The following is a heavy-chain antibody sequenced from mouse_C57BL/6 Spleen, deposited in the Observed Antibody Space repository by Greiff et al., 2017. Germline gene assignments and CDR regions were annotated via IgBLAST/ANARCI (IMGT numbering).Heavy chain of an antibody. J-gene: IGHJ4*01. D-gene: IGHD3-2*02. CDR2: INPSSGYT. Sequence: VQLQESGAELAKPGASVKLSCKASGYTFTSYWMHWVKQRPGQGLEWIGYINPSSGYTKYNQKFKDKATLTADKSSSTAYMQLSSLTYEDSAVYYCARWEQLRLRAMDYWGQGTSVTVSS. V-gene: IGHV1-7*01. CDR3: ARWEQLRLRAMDY. CDR1: GYTFTSYW.